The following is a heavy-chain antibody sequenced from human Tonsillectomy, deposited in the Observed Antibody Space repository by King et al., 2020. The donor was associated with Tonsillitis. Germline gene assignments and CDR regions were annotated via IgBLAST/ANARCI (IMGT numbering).Heavy chain of an antibody. V-gene: IGHV4-59*01. CDR2: IYYSGST. D-gene: IGHD3-22*01. J-gene: IGHJ4*02. CDR1: GGSISSYY. Sequence: VQLQESGPGLVKPSETLSLTCTVSGGSISSYYWSWIRQPPGKGLEWIGYIYYSGSTNYNPSLKSRVTISVDTSKNQFSLKLSSVTAADTAVYYCARESDYYDSSGYYLGYFDHWGQGTLVTVSS. CDR3: ARESDYYDSSGYYLGYFDH.